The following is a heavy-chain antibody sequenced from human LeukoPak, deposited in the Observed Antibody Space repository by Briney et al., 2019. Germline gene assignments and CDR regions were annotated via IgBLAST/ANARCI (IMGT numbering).Heavy chain of an antibody. V-gene: IGHV3-48*01. J-gene: IGHJ4*02. Sequence: GGSLRLSCAASGFTFSSYSMNWVRQAPGKGLEWVSYISSSSSTIYYADSVKGRFTISRDNAQNLLFLQMNRLRVEDTAVYYCARSNYYEELFDYWGQGTLVTVSS. CDR2: ISSSSSTI. CDR3: ARSNYYEELFDY. CDR1: GFTFSSYS. D-gene: IGHD3-22*01.